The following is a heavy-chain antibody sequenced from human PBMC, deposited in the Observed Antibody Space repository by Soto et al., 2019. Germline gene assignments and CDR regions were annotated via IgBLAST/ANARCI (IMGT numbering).Heavy chain of an antibody. Sequence: SETLSLTCTVSGGSISSSSYYWGWIRQPPGKGLEWIGTIYYSGSTYYNPSLKSRVTISVDTSKNQFSLKLSSVTAADTAVYYCARMGVIIRPIFNYWGQGTLVTVSS. CDR3: ARMGVIIRPIFNY. CDR2: IYYSGST. CDR1: GGSISSSSYY. D-gene: IGHD3-3*01. J-gene: IGHJ4*02. V-gene: IGHV4-39*01.